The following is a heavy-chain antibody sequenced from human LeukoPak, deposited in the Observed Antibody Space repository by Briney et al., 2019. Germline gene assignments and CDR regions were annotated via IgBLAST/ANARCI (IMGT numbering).Heavy chain of an antibody. CDR2: ISWNSGSI. V-gene: IGHV3-9*01. Sequence: GGSLRLSCAASGFTFDDYAMHWVRQAPGKGLEWVSGISWNSGSIGYADSVKGRFTISRDNAKNSLYLQMNSLRAEDTALYYCARDGLADCSGGSCYSYGAYYYYYGMDVWGQGTTVTVSS. D-gene: IGHD2-15*01. J-gene: IGHJ6*02. CDR3: ARDGLADCSGGSCYSYGAYYYYYGMDV. CDR1: GFTFDDYA.